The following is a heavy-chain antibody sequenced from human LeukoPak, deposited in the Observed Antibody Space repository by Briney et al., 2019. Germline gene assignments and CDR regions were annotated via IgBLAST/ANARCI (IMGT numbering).Heavy chain of an antibody. V-gene: IGHV3-30-3*01. Sequence: QPGRSLRLSCAASGFTFSSYAMHWVRQAPGKGLEWVAVISYDGSNKYYADSVMGRFTISRDNSKNTLYLRMNSLRAEDTAVYYCARDGGRAALDYWGQGTLVTVSS. D-gene: IGHD1-26*01. CDR2: ISYDGSNK. J-gene: IGHJ4*02. CDR1: GFTFSSYA. CDR3: ARDGGRAALDY.